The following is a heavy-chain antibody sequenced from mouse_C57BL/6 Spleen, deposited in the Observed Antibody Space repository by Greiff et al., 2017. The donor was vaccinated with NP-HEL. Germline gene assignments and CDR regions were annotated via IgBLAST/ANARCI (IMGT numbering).Heavy chain of an antibody. CDR3: ARGDDYDFAY. D-gene: IGHD2-4*01. CDR2: ISYDGSN. J-gene: IGHJ3*01. V-gene: IGHV3-6*01. CDR1: GYSITSGYY. Sequence: EVQLQESGPGLVKPSQSLSLTCSVTGYSITSGYYWNWIRQFPGNKLEWMGYISYDGSNNYNPSLKNRISITRDTSKNQFFLKLNSVTTEDTATYYCARGDDYDFAYWGQGTLVTVSA.